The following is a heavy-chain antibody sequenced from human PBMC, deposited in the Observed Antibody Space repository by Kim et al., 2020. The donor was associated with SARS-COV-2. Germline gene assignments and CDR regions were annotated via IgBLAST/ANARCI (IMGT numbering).Heavy chain of an antibody. CDR3: GKYNGDPWSYYKDWFDP. D-gene: IGHD3-10*01. CDR1: GFIFSNYG. V-gene: IGHV3-30*18. Sequence: GGSLRLSCAASGFIFSNYGMHWVRQAPGKGLEWVAVISYHGSNKYYADSVKGRFTISRDNSKDTLYLQMNSLRGEDTAVYYCGKYNGDPWSYYKDWFDPWGQGTPVTVSS. J-gene: IGHJ5*02. CDR2: ISYHGSNK.